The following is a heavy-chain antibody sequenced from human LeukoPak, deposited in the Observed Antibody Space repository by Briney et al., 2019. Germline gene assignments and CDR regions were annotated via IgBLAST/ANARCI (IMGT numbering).Heavy chain of an antibody. J-gene: IGHJ5*02. CDR3: ARQYDYVWGSYRFRVQNWFDP. CDR1: GGSISSSSYY. D-gene: IGHD3-16*02. Sequence: SETLSLTCTVSGGSISSSSYYWGWIRQPPGKGLEWIGSIYYSGSTYYNPSLKSRVTISVDTSKNQFSLKLSSVTAADTAVYYCARQYDYVWGSYRFRVQNWFDPWGQGTLVTVSS. CDR2: IYYSGST. V-gene: IGHV4-39*01.